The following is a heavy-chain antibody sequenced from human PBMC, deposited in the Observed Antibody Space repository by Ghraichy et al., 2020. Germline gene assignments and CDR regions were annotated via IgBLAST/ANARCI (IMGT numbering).Heavy chain of an antibody. V-gene: IGHV1-69*13. Sequence: SVKVSCKASGGTFSSYAISWVRQAPGQGLEWMGGIIPIFGTANYAQKFQGRVTITADESTSTAYMELSSLRSEDTAVYYCARALRFLEGTGYGMDVWGQGTTVTVSS. CDR3: ARALRFLEGTGYGMDV. CDR2: IIPIFGTA. CDR1: GGTFSSYA. D-gene: IGHD3-3*01. J-gene: IGHJ6*02.